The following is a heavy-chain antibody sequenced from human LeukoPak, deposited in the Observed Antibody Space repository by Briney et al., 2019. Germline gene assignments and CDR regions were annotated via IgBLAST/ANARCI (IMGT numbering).Heavy chain of an antibody. CDR3: ARVRYDYGAKDFDY. CDR2: INPNSGGT. CDR1: GYTFTGYY. D-gene: IGHD4-23*01. V-gene: IGHV1-2*02. Sequence: ASVKVSCKASGYTFTGYYMHWVRQAPGQGLEWMGWINPNSGGTNYAQKFQGRVTMTRDTSISTAYMELSRLRSDDTAVYYCARVRYDYGAKDFDYWGQGTLVTVSS. J-gene: IGHJ4*02.